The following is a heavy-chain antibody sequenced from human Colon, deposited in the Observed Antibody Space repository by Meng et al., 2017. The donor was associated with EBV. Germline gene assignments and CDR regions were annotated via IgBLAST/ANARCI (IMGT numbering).Heavy chain of an antibody. J-gene: IGHJ4*02. Sequence: VHGQVPSPALVKLPQALFLTSADSADYIITGDSFWSVSRQPAREGMELVAYIAYNGNSYYTPSLKGRATISMDTSKRQFSLRLTSVTSADTAVYFCARVGGDNGYEYYFDFWGQGTLVTVSS. D-gene: IGHD5-18*01. CDR3: ARVGGDNGYEYYFDF. CDR1: ADYIITGDSF. V-gene: IGHV4-30-4*01. CDR2: IAYNGNS.